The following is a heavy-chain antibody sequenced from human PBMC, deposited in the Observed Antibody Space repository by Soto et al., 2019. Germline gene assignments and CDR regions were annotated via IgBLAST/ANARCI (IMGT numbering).Heavy chain of an antibody. CDR1: GGSISSGPYY. Sequence: TLSLSCTVYGGSISSGPYYWSWIPPPPGKGLEWIGYLYYSGSTYYNPSLKSRVTISVDTSRNQFSLKLSSVTTADTAVYYCARGHYYYESIGNSNSHYAMEGWGLAITVSGTS. D-gene: IGHD3-22*01. J-gene: IGHJ6*02. V-gene: IGHV4-61*01. CDR2: LYYSGST. CDR3: ARGHYYYESIGNSNSHYAMEG.